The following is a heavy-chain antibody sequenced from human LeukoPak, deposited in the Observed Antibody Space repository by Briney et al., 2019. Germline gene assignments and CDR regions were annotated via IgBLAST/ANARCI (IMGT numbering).Heavy chain of an antibody. CDR2: IGTTGSTI. D-gene: IGHD2-2*01. V-gene: IGHV3-48*04. CDR1: GFTFSTYS. CDR3: ANIVVVPS. Sequence: PGGSLRLSCAASGFTFSTYSMNWVRQAPGKGLEWLSYIGTTGSTIYYADSVKGRFTISRDNAQNSLYLQMNSLRAEDTAVYYCANIVVVPSWGQGTLVTVSS. J-gene: IGHJ5*02.